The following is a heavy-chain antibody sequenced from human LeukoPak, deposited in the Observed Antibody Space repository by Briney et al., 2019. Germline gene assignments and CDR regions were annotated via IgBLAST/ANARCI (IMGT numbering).Heavy chain of an antibody. J-gene: IGHJ4*02. D-gene: IGHD3-3*01. V-gene: IGHV4-34*01. CDR1: GGSLSGYY. CDR2: INQSGST. CDR3: ARGDF. Sequence: SETLSLTCAVNGGSLSGYYWSWVRQPPGMGLEWIGEINQSGSTNYNPSLESRVTMSVDTSKNQFSLSLISVTAADTAVYYCARGDFWGQGVLVTVSS.